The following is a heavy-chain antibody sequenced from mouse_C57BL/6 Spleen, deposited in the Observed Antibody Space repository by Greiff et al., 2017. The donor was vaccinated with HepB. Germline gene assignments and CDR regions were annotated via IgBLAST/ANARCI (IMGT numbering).Heavy chain of an antibody. CDR1: GYTFTSYW. CDR2: INPSNGGT. CDR3: ATLPIYYYGSSYAMDY. D-gene: IGHD1-1*01. V-gene: IGHV1-53*01. Sequence: VQLQQPGTELVKPGASVKLSCKASGYTFTSYWMHWVKQRPGQGLEWIGNINPSNGGTNYNEKFKSKATLTVDKSSSTAYMQLSSLTSEDSAVYYCATLPIYYYGSSYAMDYWGQGTSVTVSS. J-gene: IGHJ4*01.